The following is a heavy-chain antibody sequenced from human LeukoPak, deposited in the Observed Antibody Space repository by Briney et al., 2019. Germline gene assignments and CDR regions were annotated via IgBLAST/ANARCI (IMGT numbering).Heavy chain of an antibody. CDR3: AVAALPACLDS. Sequence: ASVKVSCKASGYTFTGYYMHWVRQAPGQGLEWMGWINPNSGGTNYAQKCQGRVTMTRDTSISTAYMELSRLRSDDTAVYYCAVAALPACLDSWGQGTLVTVSP. CDR2: INPNSGGT. J-gene: IGHJ4*02. CDR1: GYTFTGYY. D-gene: IGHD2-15*01. V-gene: IGHV1-2*02.